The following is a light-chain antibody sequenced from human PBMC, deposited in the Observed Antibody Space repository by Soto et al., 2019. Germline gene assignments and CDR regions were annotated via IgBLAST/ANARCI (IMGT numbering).Light chain of an antibody. V-gene: IGKV1-5*03. Sequence: DIQMTQSPSTLSASVRDRVTITCRASQSISSWLAWYQQKPGKAPKLLIYKASNLESGVPSRFSGSGSGTEFTLTISSLQPDDFATYYCQQYDSFSWTFGQGTKVEIK. CDR3: QQYDSFSWT. CDR1: QSISSW. J-gene: IGKJ1*01. CDR2: KAS.